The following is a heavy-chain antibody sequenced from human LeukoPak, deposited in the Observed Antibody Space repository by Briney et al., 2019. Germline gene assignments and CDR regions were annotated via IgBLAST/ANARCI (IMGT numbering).Heavy chain of an antibody. D-gene: IGHD6-19*01. CDR2: ISAYNDNT. CDR1: GYTFTSYA. V-gene: IGHV1-18*01. J-gene: IGHJ6*02. CDR3: ARVWGSGWPLYYYYYGMDV. Sequence: ASVKVSCKASGYTFTSYAIHWMRQAPGHRLEWMGWISAYNDNTNYAQKLQGRVTMTTDTSTSTAYMELRSLRSDDTAVYYCARVWGSGWPLYYYYYGMDVWGQGTTVTVSS.